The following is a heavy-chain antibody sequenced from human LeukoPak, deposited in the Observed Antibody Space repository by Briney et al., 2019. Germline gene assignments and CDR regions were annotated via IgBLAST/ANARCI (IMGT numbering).Heavy chain of an antibody. J-gene: IGHJ4*02. D-gene: IGHD3-16*01. CDR1: GFTVSSNY. CDR2: ISYDGSNK. Sequence: GGSLRLSCAASGFTVSSNYMYWVRQAPGKGLEWVAVISYDGSNKYYADSVKGRFTISRDNAKNSLYLQMNSLRAEDTAVYYCAREITVDDWGQGTLVTVSS. V-gene: IGHV3-30-3*01. CDR3: AREITVDD.